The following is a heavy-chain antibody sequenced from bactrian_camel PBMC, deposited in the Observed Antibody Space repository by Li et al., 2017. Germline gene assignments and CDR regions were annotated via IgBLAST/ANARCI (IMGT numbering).Heavy chain of an antibody. CDR2: IYTQDGRT. CDR3: TAEQMGWSWYNH. J-gene: IGHJ4*01. Sequence: LVESGGGSVQAGGSLRLSCVASGYAANRMCMGWFRQAPGKEREGVASIYTQDGRTAYADSVKGRFTITRDNAKNTVYLQMNSLIAEDTALYYCTAEQMGWSWYNHWGQGTQVTVS. CDR1: GYAANRMC. D-gene: IGHD5*01. V-gene: IGHV3S40*01.